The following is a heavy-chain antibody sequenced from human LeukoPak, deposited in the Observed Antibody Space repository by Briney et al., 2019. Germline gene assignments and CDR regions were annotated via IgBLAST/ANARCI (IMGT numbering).Heavy chain of an antibody. Sequence: GGSLRLSCAASGFTFSSYAMHWVRQAPGKGLEWVAVISYDGSNKYYADSVKGRFTISRDNSKNTLYLQMNSLRAEDTAVYYCARDGQAVTDNYFDYWGQGTLVTVSS. V-gene: IGHV3-30-3*01. J-gene: IGHJ4*02. CDR1: GFTFSSYA. CDR2: ISYDGSNK. CDR3: ARDGQAVTDNYFDY. D-gene: IGHD2-21*02.